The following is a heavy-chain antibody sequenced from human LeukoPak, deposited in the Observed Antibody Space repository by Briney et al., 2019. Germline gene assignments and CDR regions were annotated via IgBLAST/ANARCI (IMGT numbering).Heavy chain of an antibody. CDR1: GFTFSDYA. V-gene: IGHV3-23*01. Sequence: GGSLRLSCEVSGFTFSDYAMSWVRQAPGEGLEWVSAVSGSGGSTYYADSMKGRFTISRVNSKNTTYLQMNSLRAEDTAVYYCAKARGIVFYYHYGMDVWGQGTTVTVSS. CDR2: VSGSGGST. D-gene: IGHD3-16*01. CDR3: AKARGIVFYYHYGMDV. J-gene: IGHJ6*02.